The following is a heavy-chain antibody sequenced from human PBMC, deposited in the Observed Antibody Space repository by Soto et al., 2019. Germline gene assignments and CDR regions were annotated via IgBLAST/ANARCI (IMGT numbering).Heavy chain of an antibody. CDR3: ARDETYGDNPFDY. D-gene: IGHD4-17*01. CDR1: GFTFSNYW. CDR2: INGDGSST. V-gene: IGHV3-74*01. Sequence: GGSLRLSCAASGFTFSNYWMHWVRQAPGKGLVWVSRINGDGSSTAYADSEKGRFTISRDNAKNTLYLQMNTLRAEDTAVYYCARDETYGDNPFDYWGQGTLVTVSS. J-gene: IGHJ4*02.